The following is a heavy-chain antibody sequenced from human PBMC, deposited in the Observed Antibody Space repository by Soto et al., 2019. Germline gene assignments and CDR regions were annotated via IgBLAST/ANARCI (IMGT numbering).Heavy chain of an antibody. CDR2: ISGSGGST. Sequence: EVQLLESGGGLVQPGGSLRLSCAASGFTFSSYAMSWVRQAPGKGLEWVSTISGSGGSTYYADSVKGRFTISRDNSKNTMYLQMNSLRAEDTAVYYCAKQKGVPAAPFDYWGQGTLVTVSS. CDR1: GFTFSSYA. CDR3: AKQKGVPAAPFDY. V-gene: IGHV3-23*01. J-gene: IGHJ4*02. D-gene: IGHD2-2*01.